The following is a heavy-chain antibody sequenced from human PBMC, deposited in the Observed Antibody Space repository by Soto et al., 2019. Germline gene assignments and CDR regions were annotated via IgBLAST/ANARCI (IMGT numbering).Heavy chain of an antibody. CDR1: GDSISTRGYY. CDR2: IYYSGST. J-gene: IGHJ4*02. D-gene: IGHD3-9*01. V-gene: IGHV4-39*01. CDR3: ARHYDILTSYAYFDS. Sequence: KPSETLSLTCTVSGDSISTRGYYWGWIRQPPGKGLEWIGAIYYSGSTYYNPSLWSRLTIAVDTSNNQFSLQLRSVTAADTAVYYCARHYDILTSYAYFDSWGQGTLVTVSS.